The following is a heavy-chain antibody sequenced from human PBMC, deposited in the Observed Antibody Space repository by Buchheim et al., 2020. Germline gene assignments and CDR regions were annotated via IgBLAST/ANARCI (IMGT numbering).Heavy chain of an antibody. Sequence: QVHLVQSGAEVKKPGASVKVSCKTSGFTFSGFYMHWVRQAPGQGLEWMGWINPSSGAPNCAQKFQDRVTMTRDTSINTVDMELTRLRSDDTAVYYCAKRFYDYSGYDLWAFDIWGQGT. CDR2: INPSSGAP. V-gene: IGHV1-2*02. J-gene: IGHJ3*02. D-gene: IGHD3-22*01. CDR3: AKRFYDYSGYDLWAFDI. CDR1: GFTFSGFY.